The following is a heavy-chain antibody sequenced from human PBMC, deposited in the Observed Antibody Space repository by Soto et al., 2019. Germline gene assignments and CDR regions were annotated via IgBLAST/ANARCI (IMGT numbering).Heavy chain of an antibody. CDR3: ARGKEWEQPSNHYYFDY. J-gene: IGHJ4*02. D-gene: IGHD1-26*01. V-gene: IGHV1-69*06. CDR1: GRTFLISA. CDR2: IIPILGTI. Sequence: QVQLVQSGAEVKTPGSSVRVSCKTAGRTFLISAIAWVRQAPGQGLEWMGGIIPILGTIHIAQNFQGRVNVTADRSTSTADMDLSSLRSEDTATYFCARGKEWEQPSNHYYFDYWGQGSQVIVSS.